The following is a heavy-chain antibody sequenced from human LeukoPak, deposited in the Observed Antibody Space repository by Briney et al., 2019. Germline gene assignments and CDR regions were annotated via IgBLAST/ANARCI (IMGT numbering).Heavy chain of an antibody. CDR3: AKAYYDFWSGYYPMHY. V-gene: IGHV3-23*01. CDR1: GFTFSSYA. J-gene: IGHJ4*02. Sequence: GGSLRLSCAASGFTFSSYAMSWVRQAPGKGLEWVSAISGSGGSTYYADSVKGRFTISRDNSKNTLYLQMNSPRAEDTAVYYCAKAYYDFWSGYYPMHYWGQGTLVTVSS. D-gene: IGHD3-3*01. CDR2: ISGSGGST.